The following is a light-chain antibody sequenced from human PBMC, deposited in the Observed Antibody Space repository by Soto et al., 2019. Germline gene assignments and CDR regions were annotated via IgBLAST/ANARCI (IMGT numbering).Light chain of an antibody. CDR3: QQYNSYSLT. V-gene: IGKV1-5*03. J-gene: IGKJ4*01. CDR1: QSISSW. Sequence: DIPMTQSPSTLSASVGARVTITCRASQSISSWLAWYQQKPGKAPKRLLYKASSLESGVPSRFSGSGSGTEFTLTISSLQPDDFATYYCQQYNSYSLTFGGGTKVEIK. CDR2: KAS.